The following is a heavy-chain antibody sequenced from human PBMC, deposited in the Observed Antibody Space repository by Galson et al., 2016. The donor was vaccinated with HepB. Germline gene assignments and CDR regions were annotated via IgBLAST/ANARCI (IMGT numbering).Heavy chain of an antibody. Sequence: SLRLSCAASGFSFSRYDLNWVRQAPGKGLEWLSHISYSGAISYAASVKGRFTISRDNAGDSLFLEMRRLRLGDTAVYYCVRGTSNNWYSYKRSHYYTLEVWGRGTSV. CDR1: GFSFSRYD. D-gene: IGHD2-15*01. CDR3: VRGTSNNWYSYKRSHYYTLEV. V-gene: IGHV3-48*03. J-gene: IGHJ6*02. CDR2: ISYSGAI.